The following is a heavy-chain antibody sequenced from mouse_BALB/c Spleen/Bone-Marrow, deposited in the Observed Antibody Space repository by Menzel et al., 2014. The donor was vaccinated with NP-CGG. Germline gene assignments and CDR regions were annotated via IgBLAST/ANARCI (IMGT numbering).Heavy chain of an antibody. CDR1: GYAFTDYL. V-gene: IGHV1-54*01. D-gene: IGHD2-3*01. CDR3: ARYDGYFDY. CDR2: INPGSGST. Sequence: VQLQQSGAELVRPGTSVKVSCKTSGYAFTDYLMEWLKQRPGQGLEWIGVINPGSGSTNYNEKFKDKATLTADKSSSTAYIQLSSLTSDDSAVYVCARYDGYFDYWGQGTTLTVSS. J-gene: IGHJ2*01.